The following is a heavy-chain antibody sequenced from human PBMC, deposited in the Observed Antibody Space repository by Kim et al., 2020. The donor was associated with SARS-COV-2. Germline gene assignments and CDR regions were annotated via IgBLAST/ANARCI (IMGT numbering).Heavy chain of an antibody. J-gene: IGHJ4*02. CDR1: GFTFSGSA. Sequence: GGSLRLSCAASGFTFSGSAMHWVRQASGKGLEWVGRIRSKANSYATAYAASVKGRFTISRDDSKNTAYLQMNSLKTEDTAVYYCTRRYYYDSSGGYDYWGQGTLVTVSS. D-gene: IGHD3-22*01. CDR3: TRRYYYDSSGGYDY. CDR2: IRSKANSYAT. V-gene: IGHV3-73*01.